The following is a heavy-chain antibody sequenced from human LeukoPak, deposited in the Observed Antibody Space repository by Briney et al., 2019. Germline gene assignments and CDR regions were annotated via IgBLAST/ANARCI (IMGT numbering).Heavy chain of an antibody. J-gene: IGHJ4*02. CDR2: ISGDGGST. V-gene: IGHV3-43*02. CDR1: GFTFDDYA. CDR3: AKDGSPYDFWSGSYDY. Sequence: PGGSLRLXCAASGFTFDDYAMHWVRQAPGKGLEWVSLISGDGGSTYYADSVKGRFTISRDNSKNSLYLQMNSLRTEDTALYYCAKDGSPYDFWSGSYDYWGRGTLVTVSS. D-gene: IGHD3-3*01.